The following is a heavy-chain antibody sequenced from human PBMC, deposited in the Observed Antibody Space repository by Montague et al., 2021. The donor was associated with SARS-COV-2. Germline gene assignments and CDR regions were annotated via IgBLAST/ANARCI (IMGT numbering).Heavy chain of an antibody. V-gene: IGHV3-7*01. Sequence: SLRLSCAASGFTFSNYWLSWVRQAPGMGLEWVANIKQDRSEICYLDSVKGRFTISRDNSKNSLSLQMNSLRAEDTALYFCARVSEGESNNSQYRAFDIWGQGTMVTVSS. J-gene: IGHJ3*02. CDR2: IKQDRSEI. D-gene: IGHD1-1*01. CDR1: GFTFSNYW. CDR3: ARVSEGESNNSQYRAFDI.